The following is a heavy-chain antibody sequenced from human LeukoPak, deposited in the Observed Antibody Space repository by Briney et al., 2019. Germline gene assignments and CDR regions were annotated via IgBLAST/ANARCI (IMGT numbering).Heavy chain of an antibody. J-gene: IGHJ4*02. Sequence: GGSLRLSCAASGFTFSKYWMLWVRQAPGKGLESVSRINTDGTVTTYADSVKGRFTVSRDDADITMFLQMNSVRDEDTAVYYCATKQWLAPPPDSWGQGTPVTVSS. V-gene: IGHV3-74*01. D-gene: IGHD6-19*01. CDR1: GFTFSKYW. CDR2: INTDGTVT. CDR3: ATKQWLAPPPDS.